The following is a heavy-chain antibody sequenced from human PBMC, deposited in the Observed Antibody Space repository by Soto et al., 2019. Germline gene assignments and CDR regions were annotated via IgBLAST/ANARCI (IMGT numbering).Heavy chain of an antibody. CDR3: ARDRPGLYSSRWHDAFDI. CDR1: GFTFSNYA. Sequence: GGSLRLSCAASGFTFSNYAMSWVRQAPGKGLEWVSVIYSGGSTYYADSVKGRFTISRDNSKNTLYLQMNSLRAEDTAVYYCARDRPGLYSSRWHDAFDIWGQGTMVNVS. V-gene: IGHV3-66*01. D-gene: IGHD6-13*01. J-gene: IGHJ3*02. CDR2: IYSGGST.